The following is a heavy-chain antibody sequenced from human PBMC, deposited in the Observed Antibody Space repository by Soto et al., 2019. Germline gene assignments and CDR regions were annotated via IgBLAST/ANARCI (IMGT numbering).Heavy chain of an antibody. CDR2: ISWNSGSI. Sequence: SWGSLRLSCAAFGCTFDDYAMHWVRQAPGKGLEWVSGISWNSGSIGYADSVKGRFTISRDNAKNSLYLQMNSLRAEDTALYYCAKDDRKQLGYCTNGVCYTTYFQHWGQGTLVTVSS. D-gene: IGHD2-8*01. V-gene: IGHV3-9*01. CDR1: GCTFDDYA. CDR3: AKDDRKQLGYCTNGVCYTTYFQH. J-gene: IGHJ1*01.